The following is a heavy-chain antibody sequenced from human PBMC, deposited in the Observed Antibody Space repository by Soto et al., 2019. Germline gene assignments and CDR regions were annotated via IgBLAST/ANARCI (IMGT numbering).Heavy chain of an antibody. Sequence: ASETLSLTCTVSGASISSSYWSWIRQSPGKGLEWIGYVYYSGSTNYNPSLKSRVTMSVDTSKNQFSLKLSSVTAADTAMYYCARGYYDSNGQSNTFDIWGQGTMVTVS. J-gene: IGHJ3*02. D-gene: IGHD3-22*01. V-gene: IGHV4-59*01. CDR1: GASISSSY. CDR3: ARGYYDSNGQSNTFDI. CDR2: VYYSGST.